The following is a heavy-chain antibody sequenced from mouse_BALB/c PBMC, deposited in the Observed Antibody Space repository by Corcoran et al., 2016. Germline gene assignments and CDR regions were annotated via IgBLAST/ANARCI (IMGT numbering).Heavy chain of an antibody. CDR2: INPNDGGT. CDR3: ARGYGSSYYYDY. CDR1: GYTITEYT. Sequence: EIQLQQSGPVLVKPGATVTISCTTSGYTITEYTMHWVKQSHGKSLECIGGINPNDGGTSYNQKFKGKATLTVDKSSSTPYMELRSLTSEDSAVYYCARGYGSSYYYDYWGQGITLTVSS. D-gene: IGHD1-1*01. J-gene: IGHJ2*01. V-gene: IGHV1-18*01.